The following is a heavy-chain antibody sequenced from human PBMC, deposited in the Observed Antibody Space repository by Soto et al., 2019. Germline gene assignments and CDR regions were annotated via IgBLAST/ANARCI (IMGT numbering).Heavy chain of an antibody. V-gene: IGHV3-11*06. Sequence: LRLSCEASGFPFSDYYMSWIRQAPGKGLEWLAYISGGSDYTNSAQSVKGRFTISRDNARASLFLQMDDLRVDDTAMYYCARDLASSSTNYFDSWGQGTLVTVSS. J-gene: IGHJ4*02. CDR2: ISGGSDYT. CDR1: GFPFSDYY. CDR3: ARDLASSSTNYFDS. D-gene: IGHD2-8*01.